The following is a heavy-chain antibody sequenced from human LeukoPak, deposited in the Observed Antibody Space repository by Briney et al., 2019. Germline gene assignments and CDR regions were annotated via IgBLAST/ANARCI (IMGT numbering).Heavy chain of an antibody. D-gene: IGHD6-19*01. CDR1: GFTVRSNY. Sequence: SGGSLRLSCAASGFTVRSNYMTWVRQAPGKGLEWVSVIYGGGHTYYADSVKGRFAISRDNSKNTLYLEMFSLRAEDTALYYCARDRVLVAGVQEDWGQGTLVTVSS. J-gene: IGHJ4*02. V-gene: IGHV3-66*01. CDR3: ARDRVLVAGVQED. CDR2: IYGGGHT.